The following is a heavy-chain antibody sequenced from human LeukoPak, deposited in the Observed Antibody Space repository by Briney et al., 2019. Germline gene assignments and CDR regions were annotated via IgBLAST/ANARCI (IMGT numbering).Heavy chain of an antibody. CDR3: ARVVAAAASPRGYYYYYYMDV. CDR2: IYYRSKWYN. J-gene: IGHJ6*03. Sequence: SQTLSLTCAISGDSVSSNSAAWNWIRQSPSRGLEWLGRIYYRSKWYNDYAVSVKSRITINPDTSKNQFSLQLNSVTPEDTAVYYCARVVAAAASPRGYYYYYYMDVWGKGTTVTISS. V-gene: IGHV6-1*01. D-gene: IGHD6-13*01. CDR1: GDSVSSNSAA.